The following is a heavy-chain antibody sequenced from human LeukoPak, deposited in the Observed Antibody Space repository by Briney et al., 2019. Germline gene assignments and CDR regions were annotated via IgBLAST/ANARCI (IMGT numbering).Heavy chain of an antibody. V-gene: IGHV4-39*05. Sequence: SETPSLTCTVSGGSISSSSYYWGWIRQPPGKGLEWIGSIYYSGSTYYNPSLKSRVTISVDTSKNQFSLKLSSVTAADTAVYYCAGSYVVVVAATRLSVATPFDYWGQGTLVTVSS. CDR3: AGSYVVVVAATRLSVATPFDY. CDR2: IYYSGST. CDR1: GGSISSSSYY. D-gene: IGHD2-15*01. J-gene: IGHJ4*02.